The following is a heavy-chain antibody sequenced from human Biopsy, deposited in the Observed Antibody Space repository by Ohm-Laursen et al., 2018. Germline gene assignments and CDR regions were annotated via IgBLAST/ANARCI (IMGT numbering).Heavy chain of an antibody. CDR1: GDTFRNLA. Sequence: GAPVKVSCKASGDTFRNLAINWVRQAPGQGLEWVGRIFPIVGTEDHALKFKDRITINADKSTNTAYMELSSLRSEDTAIYYCARGSGSYSRVMDVWGRGTTVIVSS. D-gene: IGHD3-10*01. V-gene: IGHV1-69*04. CDR3: ARGSGSYSRVMDV. CDR2: IFPIVGTE. J-gene: IGHJ6*02.